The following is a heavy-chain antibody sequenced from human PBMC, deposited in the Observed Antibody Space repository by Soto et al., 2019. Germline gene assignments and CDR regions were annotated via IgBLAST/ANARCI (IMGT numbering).Heavy chain of an antibody. CDR2: IGGRATSA. CDR1: GFTFSNYA. V-gene: IGHV3-23*01. Sequence: EVQLLESGGGLVQPGGSLRLSCAASGFTFSNYAMSWVRQAPGKGLEWVSGIGGRATSAYYADSVKGRFAISRDNSYNTLFLQLTSLRAEDTAVYYCAKSPYSDSSGDFYDLWGQGTLVSVSS. D-gene: IGHD3-22*01. CDR3: AKSPYSDSSGDFYDL. J-gene: IGHJ4*02.